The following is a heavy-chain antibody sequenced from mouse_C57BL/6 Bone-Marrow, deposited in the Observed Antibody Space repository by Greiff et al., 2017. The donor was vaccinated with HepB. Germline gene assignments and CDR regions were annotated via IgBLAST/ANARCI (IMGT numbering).Heavy chain of an antibody. D-gene: IGHD1-1*01. Sequence: VQLQQPGTELVKPGASVKLSCKASGYTFTSYWMHWVKQRPGQGLEWIGNINPSNGGPNYNEKFKSKATLTVDKSSSTAYMQLSSLTSEDSAVYDCAKGSYYYGSSPYWYFDVWGTGTTVTVSS. CDR2: INPSNGGP. CDR1: GYTFTSYW. V-gene: IGHV1-53*01. CDR3: AKGSYYYGSSPYWYFDV. J-gene: IGHJ1*03.